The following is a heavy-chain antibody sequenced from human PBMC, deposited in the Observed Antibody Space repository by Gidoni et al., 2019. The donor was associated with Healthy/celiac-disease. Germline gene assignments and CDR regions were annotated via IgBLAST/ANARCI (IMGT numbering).Heavy chain of an antibody. CDR3: ASSVGSYYYYYGMDV. CDR2: IYPGDSDT. Sequence: EVQLVQSGAEVKKPGESLKISCKGSGYSFTSYWIGWVRQMPGKGLEWMGLIYPGDSDTRYSPSFQGQVTISADKSISTAYLQWSSLKASDTAMYYCASSVGSYYYYYGMDVWGQGTTVTVSS. J-gene: IGHJ6*02. CDR1: GYSFTSYW. V-gene: IGHV5-51*01.